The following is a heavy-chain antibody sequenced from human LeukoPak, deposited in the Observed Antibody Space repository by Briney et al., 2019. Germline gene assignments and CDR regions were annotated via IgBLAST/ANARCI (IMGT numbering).Heavy chain of an antibody. D-gene: IGHD6-19*01. Sequence: GGSLRLSCATSGFTFSNFAMNWVRQAPGKGLEWVSVISSNGGRTYYANSVKGRFTVSRDNSKNMLYLRMNTLRAEDTAIYYCAKAGRPGIAVAGRDYFDYWGQGTLVTVSS. V-gene: IGHV3-23*01. J-gene: IGHJ4*02. CDR3: AKAGRPGIAVAGRDYFDY. CDR2: ISSNGGRT. CDR1: GFTFSNFA.